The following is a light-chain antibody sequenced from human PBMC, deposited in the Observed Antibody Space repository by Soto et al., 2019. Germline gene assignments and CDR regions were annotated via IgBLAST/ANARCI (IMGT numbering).Light chain of an antibody. CDR2: DAS. Sequence: DIQMTQSPSSLSASVGDRVTITCQASQDITNSLNWYQQNPGKAPRLLLYDASSLETGVPSRFSGRGSGTDFTFTISSLQPEDIASYYCQHYDHLPITFGPGTRLEIK. V-gene: IGKV1-33*01. CDR1: QDITNS. J-gene: IGKJ5*01. CDR3: QHYDHLPIT.